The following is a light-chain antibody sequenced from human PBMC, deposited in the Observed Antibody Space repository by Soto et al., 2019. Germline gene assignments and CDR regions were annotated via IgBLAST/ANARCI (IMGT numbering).Light chain of an antibody. CDR2: AAS. CDR1: QGISSY. V-gene: IGKV1-9*01. CDR3: QQLHSNTLP. Sequence: DIELTQSPSFLSSSVGDRVTITCRASQGISSYLAWYQQKPGQAPRLLIYAASTSQSGVPSRFSGSGSGTEIALTISSLQPEHFATYFYQQLHSNTLPFGPGTKVDIK. J-gene: IGKJ3*01.